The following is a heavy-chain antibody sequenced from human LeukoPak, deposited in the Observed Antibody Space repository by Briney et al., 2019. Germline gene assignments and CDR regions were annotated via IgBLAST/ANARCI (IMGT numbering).Heavy chain of an antibody. CDR3: ADESGLEY. V-gene: IGHV3-30*03. D-gene: IGHD3-10*01. Sequence: GGSLRLSCEASGCSFSSYGMHWVRQAPGKGLEWVAVISYDGSTKYYAGSVKGRFTVSRDNSENSLYLQMNNVRLEDTAVYYCADESGLEYWGQGTLVTVSS. CDR2: ISYDGSTK. J-gene: IGHJ4*02. CDR1: GCSFSSYG.